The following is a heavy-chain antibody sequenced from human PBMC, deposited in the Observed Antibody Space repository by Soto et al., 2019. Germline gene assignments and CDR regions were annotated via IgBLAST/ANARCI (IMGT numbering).Heavy chain of an antibody. CDR1: GYTFTSYG. CDR3: ARKAAAGPAQFYYYGMDV. CDR2: ISAYNGNT. D-gene: IGHD6-13*01. V-gene: IGHV1-18*04. Sequence: QVQLVQSGAEVKKPGASVKVSCKASGYTFTSYGISWVRQAPGQGLEWMGWISAYNGNTNYAQKLQGRVTMTTDTTTSTAYMEPRSLRSYHQAVYYCARKAAAGPAQFYYYGMDVWGQGTTVTVSS. J-gene: IGHJ6*02.